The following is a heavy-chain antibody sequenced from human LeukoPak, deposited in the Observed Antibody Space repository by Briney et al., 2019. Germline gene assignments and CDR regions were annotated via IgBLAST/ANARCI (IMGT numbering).Heavy chain of an antibody. Sequence: GASVKASCKAFGGTFSSYAISWVRQAPGQGLEWMGGIIPIFGTANYAQKFQGRVTITADESTSTAYMELSSLRSEDTAVYYCASPLTYYYDSSGYDYWGQGTLVTVSS. J-gene: IGHJ4*02. V-gene: IGHV1-69*13. CDR3: ASPLTYYYDSSGYDY. D-gene: IGHD3-22*01. CDR1: GGTFSSYA. CDR2: IIPIFGTA.